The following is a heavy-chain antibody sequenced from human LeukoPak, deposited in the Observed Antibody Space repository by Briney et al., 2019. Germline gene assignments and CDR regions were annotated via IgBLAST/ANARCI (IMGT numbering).Heavy chain of an antibody. J-gene: IGHJ3*02. CDR1: GFTFSSYW. CDR2: INSDGSST. Sequence: GGSLRLSCAASGFTFSSYWMHWVRQAPGKGLVWVSRINSDGSSTTYADSVKGRFTISRDNAKNTLYLQMNSLRAEDTAVFYCARVEYMADAFDIWGQGTMVTISS. D-gene: IGHD6-6*01. CDR3: ARVEYMADAFDI. V-gene: IGHV3-74*01.